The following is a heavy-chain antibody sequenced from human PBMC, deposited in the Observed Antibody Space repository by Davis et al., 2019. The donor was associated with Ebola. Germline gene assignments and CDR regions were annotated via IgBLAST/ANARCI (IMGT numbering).Heavy chain of an antibody. V-gene: IGHV3-11*04. Sequence: GESLKISCAASGFTFSDYYMSWIRQAPGKGLEWVSYISSSGSTIYYADSVKGRFTISRDNAKNSLYLQMNSLRAEDTAVYYCAKDAVVYDAVLYGMDVWGQGTTVTVSS. CDR1: GFTFSDYY. D-gene: IGHD2-8*02. J-gene: IGHJ6*02. CDR2: ISSSGSTI. CDR3: AKDAVVYDAVLYGMDV.